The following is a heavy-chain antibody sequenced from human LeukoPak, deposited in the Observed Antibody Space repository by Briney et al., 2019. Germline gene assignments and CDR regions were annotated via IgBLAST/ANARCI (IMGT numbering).Heavy chain of an antibody. D-gene: IGHD3-10*01. CDR3: ARVGVRGVIIIDY. CDR2: IYPGDSDT. J-gene: IGHJ4*02. CDR1: GSSFTSYW. V-gene: IGHV5-51*01. Sequence: GESLKISCKGSGSSFTSYWIAWVRQMPGKGLEWLGIIYPGDSDTRYSPSFQGQVTISADKSISTAHLQWSSLKASDTAMYYCARVGVRGVIIIDYGGQGTLVTVSA.